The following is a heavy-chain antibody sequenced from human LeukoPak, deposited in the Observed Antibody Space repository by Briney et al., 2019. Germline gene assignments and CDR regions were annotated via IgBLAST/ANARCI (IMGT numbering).Heavy chain of an antibody. CDR2: INPNSGGT. V-gene: IGHV1-2*02. Sequence: ASVKVSCKASRYIFTGNYIHWVRQAPGQGLEWMGWINPNSGGTNYAQKFQGRVTMTRDPPISTVYMGLSRLRSDDTAVYYCARGGTYYDNLTGYYSRSGFDYWGQGTRGSVSS. J-gene: IGHJ4*02. D-gene: IGHD3-9*01. CDR3: ARGGTYYDNLTGYYSRSGFDY. CDR1: RYIFTGNY.